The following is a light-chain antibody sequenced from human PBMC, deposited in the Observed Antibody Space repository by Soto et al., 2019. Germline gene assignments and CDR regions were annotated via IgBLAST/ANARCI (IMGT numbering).Light chain of an antibody. J-gene: IGLJ2*01. V-gene: IGLV2-14*03. CDR1: SSDVGAYNF. CDR3: SSYTSSATLE. CDR2: DVT. Sequence: QSALTQPASLSGSPGQSITISCTRTSSDVGAYNFVSWYQQHPGKAPKLMIYDVTNRPSGVSYRFSGSKSGNTASLTISGLQPDDEADYYCSSYTSSATLEFGGGTKLTVL.